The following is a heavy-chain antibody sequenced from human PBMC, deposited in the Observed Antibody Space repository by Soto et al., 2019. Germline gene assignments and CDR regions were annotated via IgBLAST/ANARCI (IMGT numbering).Heavy chain of an antibody. CDR1: GGSFTGYY. J-gene: IGHJ6*02. D-gene: IGHD3-10*01. CDR2: MNHDGIT. CDR3: ASGDADLREVTSYYHGMDV. Sequence: QVQLRQWGAGLLKPSETLSLTCGVYGGSFTGYYWTWIRQPPGERLEWIGEMNHDGITNYNPSLKSRVATALDTTKNQFSLRLTSAIAAATAFYCWASGDADLREVTSYYHGMDVWGQGTTVTVSS. V-gene: IGHV4-34*01.